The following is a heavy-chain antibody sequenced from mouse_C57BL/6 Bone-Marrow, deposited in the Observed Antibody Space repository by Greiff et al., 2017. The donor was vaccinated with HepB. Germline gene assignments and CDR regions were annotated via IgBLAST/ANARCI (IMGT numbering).Heavy chain of an antibody. CDR1: GFTFSDFY. Sequence: EVKVVESGGGLVQSGRSLTLSCATSGFTFSDFYMQWVRQAPGKGLEWIAGSRNKANDYTTEYSASVKGRFIVSRDTTQSILYLQMNALRAEDTAVDYCARDADGNCPYYFDCWGKGTTLTVAS. CDR3: ARDADGNCPYYFDC. CDR2: SRNKANDYTT. D-gene: IGHD2-1*01. V-gene: IGHV7-1*01. J-gene: IGHJ2*01.